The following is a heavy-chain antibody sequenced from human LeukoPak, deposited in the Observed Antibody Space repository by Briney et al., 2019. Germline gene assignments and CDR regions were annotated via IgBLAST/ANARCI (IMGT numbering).Heavy chain of an antibody. J-gene: IGHJ4*01. CDR2: ISANGDTT. Sequence: GGSLRLSCAASGFTFSSYAMTWVRQAPGKGLGWVSGISANGDTTSYADSVMGRFTISRDNSQTTLYLQMSHLRAEDTAKYYCAKVIGFLEWLSAFDYWGHGTLVTVSS. V-gene: IGHV3-23*01. CDR1: GFTFSSYA. D-gene: IGHD3-3*01. CDR3: AKVIGFLEWLSAFDY.